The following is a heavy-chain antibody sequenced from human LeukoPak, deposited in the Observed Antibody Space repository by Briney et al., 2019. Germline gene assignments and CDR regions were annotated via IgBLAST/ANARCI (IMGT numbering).Heavy chain of an antibody. Sequence: SETLSLTCTVSGYSISSGYYWGWFRQPPGKGLEWIGSIYHSGSTYYNPSLKSRVTISVDTSKNQFSLKLSSVTAADTAVYYCARGGPYYDYVWGSYRQYMDVWGKGTTVTVSS. D-gene: IGHD3-16*02. J-gene: IGHJ6*03. V-gene: IGHV4-38-2*02. CDR1: GYSISSGYY. CDR3: ARGGPYYDYVWGSYRQYMDV. CDR2: IYHSGST.